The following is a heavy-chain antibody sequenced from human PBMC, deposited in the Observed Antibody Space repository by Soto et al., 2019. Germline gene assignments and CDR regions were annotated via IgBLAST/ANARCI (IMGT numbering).Heavy chain of an antibody. J-gene: IGHJ1*01. D-gene: IGHD4-17*01. Sequence: QVQLVQSGAEVKKPGSSVTVSCKASGGTFSNYAISWVRQAPGQGLEWMGGIIPIFGTVNYAQKFQGRVTITADESTSTAYMELSSLRSEDTAVYYCARDSTVTTWSVGYFQHWGQGTLVTVSS. V-gene: IGHV1-69*12. CDR3: ARDSTVTTWSVGYFQH. CDR2: IIPIFGTV. CDR1: GGTFSNYA.